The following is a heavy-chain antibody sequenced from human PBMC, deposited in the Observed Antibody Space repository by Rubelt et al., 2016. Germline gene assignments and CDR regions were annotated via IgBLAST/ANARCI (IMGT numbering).Heavy chain of an antibody. V-gene: IGHV1-18*01. D-gene: IGHD6-6*01. CDR2: ISAYNGNT. J-gene: IGHJ2*01. Sequence: VQLVQSGAEVKKPGASVKVSCKASGYTFTSYGISWVRQAPGQGLEWMGWISAYNGNTNYAQKLQGGVTRTTDTSTSTAYMELRSLRSDDTAVYYCARDRIRIAARQGWYFDLWGRGTLVTVSS. CDR3: ARDRIRIAARQGWYFDL. CDR1: GYTFTSYG.